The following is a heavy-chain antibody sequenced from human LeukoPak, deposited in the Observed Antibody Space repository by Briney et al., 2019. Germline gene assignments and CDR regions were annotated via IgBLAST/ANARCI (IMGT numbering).Heavy chain of an antibody. CDR2: ISCSGSTT. CDR1: GFTFSSYA. J-gene: IGHJ4*02. D-gene: IGHD2-2*02. V-gene: IGHV3-23*01. CDR3: ARARYCTSTSCYIDY. Sequence: GGSLRLSCAASGFTFSSYAMSWVRQPPGKGLEWVSSISCSGSTTYYPDSVKGRFSISRDTSHNPLHLQMHSLRGEHTALYHCARARYCTSTSCYIDYWGQGTLVPVPS.